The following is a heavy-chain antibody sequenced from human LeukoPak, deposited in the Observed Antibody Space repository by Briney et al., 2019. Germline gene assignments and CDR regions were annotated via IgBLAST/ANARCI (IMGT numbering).Heavy chain of an antibody. CDR3: ARDLARQYSSSRGYFDY. CDR1: GGSISSYY. Sequence: PSETLSLTCTVSGGSISSYYWSWIRQPPGKGLEWIGNIYYSGSTNYNPSLKSRVTISVDTSKNQFSLKLSSVTAADTAVYYCARDLARQYSSSRGYFDYWGQGTLVTVSS. D-gene: IGHD6-13*01. J-gene: IGHJ4*02. CDR2: IYYSGST. V-gene: IGHV4-59*01.